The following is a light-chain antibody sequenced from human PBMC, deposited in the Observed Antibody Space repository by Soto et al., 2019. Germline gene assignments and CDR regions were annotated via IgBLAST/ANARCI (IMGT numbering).Light chain of an antibody. V-gene: IGKV3-11*01. J-gene: IGKJ4*01. Sequence: EIVLIQSPATLSLSPGERATLSCRASQSVGSYLAWYQHKPGQAPRLLISDACNRATGIPARFSGSGSETDFTLTISSLEPEDSAVYYCQQRSNWPSLTFGGGTKVDI. CDR3: QQRSNWPSLT. CDR1: QSVGSY. CDR2: DAC.